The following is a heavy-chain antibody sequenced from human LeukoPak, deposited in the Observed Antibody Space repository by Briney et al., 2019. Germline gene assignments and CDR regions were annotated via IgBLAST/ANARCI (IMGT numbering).Heavy chain of an antibody. D-gene: IGHD3-9*01. Sequence: SETLSLTCTVSGVSISSSNFYWAWIRQPPGKGLEWIGNIYYSGTTYYNPSLESRVTISVDTSKNQFSLKLSSVTAADTAVYYCARASQSARYYDILTGYYTPHRDEAFDIWGQGTMVTVSS. J-gene: IGHJ3*02. CDR3: ARASQSARYYDILTGYYTPHRDEAFDI. V-gene: IGHV4-39*07. CDR2: IYYSGTT. CDR1: GVSISSSNFY.